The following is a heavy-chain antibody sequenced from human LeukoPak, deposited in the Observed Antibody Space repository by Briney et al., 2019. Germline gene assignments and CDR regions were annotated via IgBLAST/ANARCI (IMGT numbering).Heavy chain of an antibody. Sequence: SETLSLTCTVSGGSISSSYWSWIRQPAGKGLEWIGRISTSGSTNYNPSLKSRVTISVDKSKNQFSPKRSSVTAADTAVYYCARGYGDYDYWGQGTLVTVSS. D-gene: IGHD4-17*01. CDR3: ARGYGDYDY. J-gene: IGHJ4*02. V-gene: IGHV4-4*07. CDR1: GGSISSSY. CDR2: ISTSGST.